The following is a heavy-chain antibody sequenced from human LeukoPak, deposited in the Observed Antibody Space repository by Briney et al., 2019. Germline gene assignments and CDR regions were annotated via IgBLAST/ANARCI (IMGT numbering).Heavy chain of an antibody. CDR2: ITTYNGYT. Sequence: GASVKVSCKASGYTFTSYPISWVRQAPGQGLEWMGWITTYNGYTKYAQKLQDRVTMTTDTPTTTAYMDLRGLRSDDTAVYYCARGYDYGVYVGDFDYWGQGTLVTVSS. V-gene: IGHV1-18*01. D-gene: IGHD4-17*01. CDR3: ARGYDYGVYVGDFDY. CDR1: GYTFTSYP. J-gene: IGHJ4*02.